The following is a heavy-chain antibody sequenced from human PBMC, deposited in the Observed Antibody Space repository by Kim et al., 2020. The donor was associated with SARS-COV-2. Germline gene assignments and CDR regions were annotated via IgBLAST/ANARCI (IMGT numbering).Heavy chain of an antibody. CDR1: GYTFTSFG. Sequence: ASVKVSCKASGYTFTSFGFSWVRQAPGQGLEWMGWINSYNGNTRYAQKVQDRVTVTTDASTNTAYMELRSLRSDDTAVYYCVREGSSCCMSFWGQGTLVTVS. CDR2: INSYNGNT. V-gene: IGHV1-18*04. CDR3: VREGSSCCMSF. J-gene: IGHJ4*02. D-gene: IGHD6-19*01.